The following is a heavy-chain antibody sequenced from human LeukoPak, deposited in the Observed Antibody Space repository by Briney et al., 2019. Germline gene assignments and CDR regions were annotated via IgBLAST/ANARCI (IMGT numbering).Heavy chain of an antibody. CDR3: ARDRVAAAGSFDY. V-gene: IGHV4-61*01. D-gene: IGHD6-13*01. CDR2: IYYSGST. Sequence: SETLSLTCTVSGGSVSSGSYYWSWIRQPPGKGLEWIGYIYYSGSTNYNPSLKSRVTISVDTSKNQFSLKLSSVTAAGTAVYYCARDRVAAAGSFDYWGQGTLVTVSS. CDR1: GGSVSSGSYY. J-gene: IGHJ4*02.